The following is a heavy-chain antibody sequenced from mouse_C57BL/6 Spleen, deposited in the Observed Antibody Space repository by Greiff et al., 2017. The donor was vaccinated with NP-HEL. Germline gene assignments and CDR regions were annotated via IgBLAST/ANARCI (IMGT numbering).Heavy chain of an antibody. D-gene: IGHD1-1*01. CDR3: TTSSYYYGSSNYLDY. CDR2: LDPENGDT. J-gene: IGHJ2*01. CDR1: GFNIKDDY. V-gene: IGHV14-4*01. Sequence: VQLQQSGAELVRPGASVKLSCTASGFNIKDDYMHWVKQRPEQGLEWIGWLDPENGDTEYASKFQGKATITADTSSNTAYLKLSSLTSEDTAVYYCTTSSYYYGSSNYLDYWGQGTTLTVSS.